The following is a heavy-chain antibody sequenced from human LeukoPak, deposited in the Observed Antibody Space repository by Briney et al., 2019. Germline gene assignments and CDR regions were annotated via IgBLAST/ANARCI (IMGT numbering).Heavy chain of an antibody. J-gene: IGHJ3*02. CDR2: ISGSGGST. D-gene: IGHD3-22*01. Sequence: GGSLRLSCAASGFTFSSYAMSWVRQAPGKGLEWVSAISGSGGSTYYADSVKGRFTISRDNSKNTLYLQMNSLRAEDTAVYYCAKDLFIDYDSSGYYHAFDIWGQGTMVTVSS. CDR3: AKDLFIDYDSSGYYHAFDI. CDR1: GFTFSSYA. V-gene: IGHV3-23*01.